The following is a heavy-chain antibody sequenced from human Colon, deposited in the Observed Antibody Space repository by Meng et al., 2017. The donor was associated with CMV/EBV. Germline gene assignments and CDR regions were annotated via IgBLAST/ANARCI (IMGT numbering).Heavy chain of an antibody. D-gene: IGHD4-23*01. CDR1: GVSMNGHY. CDR3: TTDPRGKYFDY. J-gene: IGHJ4*02. CDR2: IKSKTDGGGTT. V-gene: IGHV3-15*01. Sequence: ETLSLTCTVSGVSMNGHYWSWIRQSPGKGLEWVGRIKSKTDGGGTTEYAAPVKGRFTISRDDSKNTLYLKMNSLKTDDTAVYYCTTDPRGKYFDYWGQGTLVTVSS.